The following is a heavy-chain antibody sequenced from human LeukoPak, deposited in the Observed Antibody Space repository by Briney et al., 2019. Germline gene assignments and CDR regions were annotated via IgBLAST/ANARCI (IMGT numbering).Heavy chain of an antibody. CDR1: GYTFTGCY. Sequence: ASVKVSCKASGYTFTGCYMHWVRQAPGQGLEWMGWINPNSGGTNYAQKFQGRVTMTRDTSISTAYMELSRLRSDDTAVYYCARDLGEQWLGIFDYWGQGTLVTVSS. V-gene: IGHV1-2*02. J-gene: IGHJ4*02. CDR2: INPNSGGT. D-gene: IGHD6-19*01. CDR3: ARDLGEQWLGIFDY.